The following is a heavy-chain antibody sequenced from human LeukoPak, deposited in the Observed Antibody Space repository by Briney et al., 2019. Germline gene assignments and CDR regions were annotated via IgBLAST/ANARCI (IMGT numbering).Heavy chain of an antibody. CDR1: GGSISRSSYY. D-gene: IGHD3-22*01. CDR2: TYYSGIT. CDR3: ARQSYDSSGSPTFFDF. Sequence: SVTLSLTCTVSGGSISRSSYYWGWIRKPPGKGLEWTGSTYYSGITPDNPSLKSRVTISVDTSTNQFSLKLTSVTAADTAVYYCARQSYDSSGSPTFFDFWSQGTLVTVSS. V-gene: IGHV4-39*01. J-gene: IGHJ4*02.